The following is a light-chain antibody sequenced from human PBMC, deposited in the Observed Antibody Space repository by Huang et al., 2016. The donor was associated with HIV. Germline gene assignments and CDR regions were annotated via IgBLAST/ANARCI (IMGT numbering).Light chain of an antibody. Sequence: DIQLTQSPSAMSASVGDRVSIPCRASQGIANDLAWFQQKPGVAPKRLIYAASSLQSGIPARFSGSGSGTKFTLTISRLQPEDFATYYCLQHHGYPRTFGQGTKV. CDR2: AAS. CDR3: LQHHGYPRT. J-gene: IGKJ1*01. CDR1: QGIAND. V-gene: IGKV1-17*03.